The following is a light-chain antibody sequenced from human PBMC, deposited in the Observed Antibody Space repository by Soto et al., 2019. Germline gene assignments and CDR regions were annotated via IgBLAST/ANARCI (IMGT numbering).Light chain of an antibody. CDR2: GAS. Sequence: ETVLTQSPGTLSLSTGERATLSCRASQSVTSNYLAWYQQKPGQAPRLLIYGASSRATGIPDRFSGSGSGTDFTLTISRLEPEDFAVYYCQQYGRSLQTFGQGNKVEIK. V-gene: IGKV3-20*01. CDR3: QQYGRSLQT. CDR1: QSVTSNY. J-gene: IGKJ1*01.